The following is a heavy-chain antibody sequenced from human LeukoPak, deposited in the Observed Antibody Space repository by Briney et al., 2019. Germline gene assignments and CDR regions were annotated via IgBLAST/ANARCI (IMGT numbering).Heavy chain of an antibody. D-gene: IGHD3-10*01. CDR2: ISGSGGST. J-gene: IGHJ6*03. CDR1: GFTFSTFA. CDR3: AKDRGVRGVMPYYYYMDV. V-gene: IGHV3-23*01. Sequence: GGSLRLSCAASGFTFSTFAMNWVRQAPGKGLEWVSAISGSGGSTYYADSVKGRFTISRDNSKNTLYLQMNSLRAEDTAVYYCAKDRGVRGVMPYYYYMDVWGKGTTVTISS.